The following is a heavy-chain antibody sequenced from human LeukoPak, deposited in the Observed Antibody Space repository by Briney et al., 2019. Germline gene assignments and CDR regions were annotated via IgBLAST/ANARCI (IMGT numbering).Heavy chain of an antibody. Sequence: GESLQISCKGSGYRFTNSWIGWVRQMPGKGLVWMGIIYPGDSDTRYSPSFQGQVTISVDKSISTAYLQWSSLKASDTAMYYCARSTSVYQLLRPSYYYYYMDVWGKGTTVTVSS. D-gene: IGHD2-2*01. CDR2: IYPGDSDT. CDR1: GYRFTNSW. J-gene: IGHJ6*03. V-gene: IGHV5-51*01. CDR3: ARSTSVYQLLRPSYYYYYMDV.